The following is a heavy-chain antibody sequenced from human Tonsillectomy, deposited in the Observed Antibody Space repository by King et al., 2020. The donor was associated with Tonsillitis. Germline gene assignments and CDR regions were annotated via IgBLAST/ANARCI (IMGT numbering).Heavy chain of an antibody. CDR3: ARIGNLVAGNY. Sequence: VQLVESGAEVKKPGASVTVSCKASGYTFTSYDINWVRQATGQGLEWMGWMNPNSGKTGYAQKFQGRVTMTRNTSIRTAYLELTSLRSDDTAVYFCARIGNLVAGNYWGQGTLVTVSS. D-gene: IGHD6-19*01. CDR2: MNPNSGKT. CDR1: GYTFTSYD. V-gene: IGHV1-8*01. J-gene: IGHJ4*02.